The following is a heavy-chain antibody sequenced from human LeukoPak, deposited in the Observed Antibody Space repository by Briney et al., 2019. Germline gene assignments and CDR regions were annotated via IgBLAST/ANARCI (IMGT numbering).Heavy chain of an antibody. Sequence: GRSLRLSCAASGFTFSSYGMHWVRQAPGKGLEWVAVIRYDGSNKYYADSVKGRFTISRDNSKNTLYLQMNSLRAEDTAVYYCARDKRVTIDYWGQGTLVTVSS. CDR2: IRYDGSNK. CDR3: ARDKRVTIDY. V-gene: IGHV3-33*01. J-gene: IGHJ4*02. D-gene: IGHD3-3*01. CDR1: GFTFSSYG.